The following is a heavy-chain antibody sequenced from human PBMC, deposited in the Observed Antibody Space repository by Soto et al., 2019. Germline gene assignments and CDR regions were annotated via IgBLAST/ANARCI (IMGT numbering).Heavy chain of an antibody. CDR3: AKDLRATTSRGVFDI. Sequence: GGSLRLSCAASGFTFSSYAMSWVRQAPGKGLEWVSGISGSGGSTYYADSVKGRFTISRDNSKNMLYLQMNSLRDEDTAVYYCAKDLRATTSRGVFDIWGQGTMVTVSS. J-gene: IGHJ3*02. CDR1: GFTFSSYA. CDR2: ISGSGGST. V-gene: IGHV3-23*01. D-gene: IGHD5-12*01.